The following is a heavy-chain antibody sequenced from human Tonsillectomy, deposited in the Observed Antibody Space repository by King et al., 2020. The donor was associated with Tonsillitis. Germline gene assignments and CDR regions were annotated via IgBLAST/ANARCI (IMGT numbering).Heavy chain of an antibody. Sequence: VQLVESGGGLVQPGGSLRLSCAASGFTVSSYWMNWVRQAPGKGLEWVANIKPDGSEKIYVDSVKGRFTISRDNTKNSVYLQMNSLRVDDTALYYCLRGGGYWGQGTLVTVSS. D-gene: IGHD3-16*01. J-gene: IGHJ4*02. V-gene: IGHV3-7*01. CDR1: GFTVSSYW. CDR3: LRGGGY. CDR2: IKPDGSEK.